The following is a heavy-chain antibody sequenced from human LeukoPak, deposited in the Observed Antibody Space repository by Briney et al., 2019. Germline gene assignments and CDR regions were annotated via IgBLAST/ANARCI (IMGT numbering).Heavy chain of an antibody. D-gene: IGHD2-15*01. Sequence: SETLSLTCTVSGGSVSSGAYYWSWIRQPPGKGLEWIGYAFYSGTTKYNPSLKSRVTISVDTSKNQFSLKLSSVTAADTAVYYCARIYCSGGTRLFDYWGQGTLVTVSS. V-gene: IGHV4-61*08. CDR1: GGSVSSGAYY. CDR2: AFYSGTT. J-gene: IGHJ4*02. CDR3: ARIYCSGGTRLFDY.